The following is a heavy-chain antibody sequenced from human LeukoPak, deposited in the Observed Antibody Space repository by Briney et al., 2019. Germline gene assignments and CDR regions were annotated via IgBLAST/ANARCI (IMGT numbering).Heavy chain of an antibody. D-gene: IGHD4/OR15-4a*01. CDR2: VFRLQTVRT. CDR3: ARVLHATYLIDS. J-gene: IGHJ4*02. CDR1: DSSITSTYY. V-gene: IGHV4-38-2*02. Sequence: SETLSLTCTVSDSSITSTYYWAWLRHPPGKGLEWIATVFRLQTVRTLYNPSLVSLVTMSLDPPQHQFSLNLTAVTAAVNALYCCARVLHATYLIDSWGQGTLVTVSS.